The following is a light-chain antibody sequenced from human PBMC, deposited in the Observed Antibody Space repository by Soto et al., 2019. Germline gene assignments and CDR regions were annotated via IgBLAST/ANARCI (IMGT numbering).Light chain of an antibody. CDR3: QQRSHWPRP. J-gene: IGKJ5*01. Sequence: EIVLTQSPATLSLSPGERATLSCRASQSVSSYLAWYQQKPGQAPRLLIYDASNRATGIPARFSGSGSGTDFTPTINSLVPEDFAVYYCQQRSHWPRPFRQGTRLEIK. V-gene: IGKV3-11*01. CDR1: QSVSSY. CDR2: DAS.